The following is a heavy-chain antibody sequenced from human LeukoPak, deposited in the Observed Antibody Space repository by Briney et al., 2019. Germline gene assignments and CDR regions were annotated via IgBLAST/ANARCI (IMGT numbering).Heavy chain of an antibody. CDR2: IYYRGST. CDR1: GGSISSHY. Sequence: SETLSLTCTVSGGSISSHYWSWIRQPPGKGLEWIGYIYYRGSTNYNPSLKSRVTISVDTSKNQFSLKLSSVTAADTAVYYCARVPDQRAAIYYMDVWGKGTTVTVSS. V-gene: IGHV4-59*11. J-gene: IGHJ6*03. D-gene: IGHD2-2*01. CDR3: ARVPDQRAAIYYMDV.